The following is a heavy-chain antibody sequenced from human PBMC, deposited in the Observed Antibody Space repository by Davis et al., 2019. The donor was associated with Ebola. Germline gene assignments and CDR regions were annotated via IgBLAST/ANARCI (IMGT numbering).Heavy chain of an antibody. V-gene: IGHV1-3*01. J-gene: IGHJ4*02. CDR2: INAGNGNT. CDR3: ARDTGRLLWFGEWSY. D-gene: IGHD3-10*01. Sequence: AASVKVSCKASGYTFTSYAMQWVRQAPGQRLEWMGWINAGNGNTKYSQKFQGRVTITRDTSASTAYMELSSLRSEDTAVYYCARDTGRLLWFGEWSYWGQGTLVTVSS. CDR1: GYTFTSYA.